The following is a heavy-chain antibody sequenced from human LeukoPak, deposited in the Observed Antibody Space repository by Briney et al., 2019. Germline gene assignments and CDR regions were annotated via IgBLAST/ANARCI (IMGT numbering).Heavy chain of an antibody. V-gene: IGHV3-23*01. CDR3: AKGKYNPGSYYWYYFDY. J-gene: IGHJ4*02. Sequence: GGSLRLSCEASGFNFGSYDMSWVRQAPGKGLEWVSVIGGGGGSGDITYYTDSVKGRFTISRDNSKNTLYLQMNSLRAEDTAVYYCAKGKYNPGSYYWYYFDYWGQGTLVTVSS. CDR2: IGGGGGSGDIT. D-gene: IGHD1-26*01. CDR1: GFNFGSYD.